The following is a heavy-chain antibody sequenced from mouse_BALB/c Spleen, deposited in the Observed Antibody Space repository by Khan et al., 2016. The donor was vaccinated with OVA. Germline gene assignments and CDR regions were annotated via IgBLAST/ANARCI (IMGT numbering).Heavy chain of an antibody. CDR1: GYTFSNFW. Sequence: QVQLQQSGAELVKPGASVKISCKATGYTFSNFWIEWVKQRPGHGLEWIGEILPGSGNTNYNEKFKGKATFTADTSSNTAYMQLSSLTSEESAVDYCARSRYYGYARDYWGQGTSVTVSS. V-gene: IGHV1-9*01. J-gene: IGHJ4*01. CDR2: ILPGSGNT. CDR3: ARSRYYGYARDY. D-gene: IGHD1-1*01.